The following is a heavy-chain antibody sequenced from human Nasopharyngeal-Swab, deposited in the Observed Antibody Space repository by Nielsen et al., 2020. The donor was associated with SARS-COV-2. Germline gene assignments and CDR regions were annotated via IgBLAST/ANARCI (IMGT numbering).Heavy chain of an antibody. D-gene: IGHD4-23*01. CDR1: GFTFGDYA. CDR2: IRSKAYGGTT. V-gene: IGHV3-49*03. J-gene: IGHJ6*03. Sequence: GESLKISCTASGFTFGDYAMSWFRQAPGKGLEWVGFIRSKAYGGTTEYAASVKGRFTISRDDSKSIAYLQMNSLKTEDTAVYYCATGSTTVVTPEYYYYMDVWGKGTTVTISS. CDR3: ATGSTTVVTPEYYYYMDV.